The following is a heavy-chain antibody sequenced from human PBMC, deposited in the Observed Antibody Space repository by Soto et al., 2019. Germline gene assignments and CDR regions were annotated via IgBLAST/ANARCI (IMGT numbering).Heavy chain of an antibody. CDR3: ARDLCSGGSCYFGDVWYYYYYYGMDV. J-gene: IGHJ6*02. V-gene: IGHV3-33*01. CDR1: GFTFSSYG. Sequence: GSLRLSCAASGFTFSSYGMHWVRQAPGKGLEWVAVIWYDGSNKYYADSVKGRFTISRDNSKNTLYLQMNSLRAEDTAVYYCARDLCSGGSCYFGDVWYYYYYYGMDVWGQGTTVTVSS. D-gene: IGHD2-15*01. CDR2: IWYDGSNK.